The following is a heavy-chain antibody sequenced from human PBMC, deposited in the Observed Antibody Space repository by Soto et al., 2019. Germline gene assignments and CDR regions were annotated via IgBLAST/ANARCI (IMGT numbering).Heavy chain of an antibody. Sequence: PSETLSLTCTVSGGSISSYYWSWIRQPPGKGLEWIGYIYYSGSTNYNPSLKSRVTISVDTSKNQFSLKLSSVTAADTAVYYCARDSSGWVYWGQGTLVTVSS. CDR1: GGSISSYY. J-gene: IGHJ4*02. CDR3: ARDSSGWVY. D-gene: IGHD6-19*01. V-gene: IGHV4-59*01. CDR2: IYYSGST.